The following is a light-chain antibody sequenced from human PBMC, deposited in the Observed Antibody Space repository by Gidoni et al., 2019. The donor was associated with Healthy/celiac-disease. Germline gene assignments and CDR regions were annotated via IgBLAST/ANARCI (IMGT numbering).Light chain of an antibody. J-gene: IGKJ3*01. CDR1: QSISSW. CDR2: DAS. CDR3: QQYNSYS. V-gene: IGKV1-5*01. Sequence: DIQMTQSPSTLSASVGDRVTITCRASQSISSWLAWYQQKPGKAPKLLINDASSLESGVPSRFSGSGSGTEFTLTISSLQPDDFATYFCQQYNSYSFGPGTKVDIK.